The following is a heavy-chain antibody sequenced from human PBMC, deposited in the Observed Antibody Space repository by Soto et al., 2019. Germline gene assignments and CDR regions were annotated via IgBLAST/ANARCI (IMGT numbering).Heavy chain of an antibody. Sequence: EVQLLESGGGLVQPGGSLRLSCAASGFAFSTYTMSWLRQAPGKGLEWVSAINPSGGYTYADSVEGRFTISRDNSKNTLYLQMNSLSVEDTSIYDCANARDFTVTYSGFDYWGQGTLLTVSS. CDR2: INPSGGYT. V-gene: IGHV3-23*01. CDR3: ANARDFTVTYSGFDY. D-gene: IGHD2-15*01. CDR1: GFAFSTYT. J-gene: IGHJ4*02.